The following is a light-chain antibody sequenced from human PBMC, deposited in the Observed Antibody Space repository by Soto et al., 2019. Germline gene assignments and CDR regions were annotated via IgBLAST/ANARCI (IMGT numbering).Light chain of an antibody. CDR3: CSSAPESTYV. J-gene: IGLJ1*01. CDR1: SSDIGDYNS. V-gene: IGLV2-23*01. CDR2: KGT. Sequence: QPVLTQPASVSGSPGQSITISCTGTSSDIGDYNSVSWYQQHPHKAPQVIIYKGTQRPSGVSNRFSGSTSGNAASLTISGLQADDEADYFCCSSAPESTYVFGNGTQLTVL.